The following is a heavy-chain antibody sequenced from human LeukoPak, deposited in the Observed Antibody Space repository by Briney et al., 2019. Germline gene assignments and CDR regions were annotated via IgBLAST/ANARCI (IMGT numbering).Heavy chain of an antibody. Sequence: GGSLRLSCSASGFPFSSYAMHWVRQAPGKGLEYVSAISDSGGSTYYADSVKGRFTISRDNAKNSLYLQINSLRAEDTAVYYCALIIGNNGLFDYWGQGTLVTVSS. CDR3: ALIIGNNGLFDY. J-gene: IGHJ4*02. CDR1: GFPFSSYA. V-gene: IGHV3-64*04. D-gene: IGHD2-8*01. CDR2: ISDSGGST.